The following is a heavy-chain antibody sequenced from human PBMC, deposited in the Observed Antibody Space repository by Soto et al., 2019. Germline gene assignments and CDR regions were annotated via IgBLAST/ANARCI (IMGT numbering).Heavy chain of an antibody. D-gene: IGHD2-15*01. CDR3: ARQGCSGGSCPFDY. V-gene: IGHV4-30-2*01. CDR1: GGSISGGGYS. J-gene: IGHJ4*02. Sequence: SETLSLTCAVSGGSISGGGYSWSWIRQPPGKGLEWIGYIYHSGSTYYNPSLKSRVTISVDRSKNQFSLKLSSVTAADTAVYYCARQGCSGGSCPFDYWGQGTLVTVSS. CDR2: IYHSGST.